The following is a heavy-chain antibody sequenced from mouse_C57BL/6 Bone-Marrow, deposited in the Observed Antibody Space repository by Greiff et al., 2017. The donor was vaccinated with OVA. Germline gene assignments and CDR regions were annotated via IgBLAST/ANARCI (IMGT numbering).Heavy chain of an antibody. D-gene: IGHD1-1*01. CDR3: AKGYYGSSWFAY. V-gene: IGHV1-81*01. CDR2: IYPRSGNT. J-gene: IGHJ3*01. CDR1: GYTFTSYG. Sequence: LEESGAELARPGASVKLSCKASGYTFTSYGISWVKQRTGQGLEWIGEIYPRSGNTYYNEKFKGKATLTADKSSSTAYMELRSLTSEDSAVYFCAKGYYGSSWFAYWGQGTLVTVSA.